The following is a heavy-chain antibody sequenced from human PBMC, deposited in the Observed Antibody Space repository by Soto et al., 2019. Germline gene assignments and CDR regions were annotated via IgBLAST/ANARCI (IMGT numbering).Heavy chain of an antibody. V-gene: IGHV5-10-1*01. Sequence: PGESLKISCKGSGYSFTSYWISWVRQMPGKGLEWMGRIDPSDSYTNYSPSFQGHVTISADKSISTAYLQWSSLKASDTAMYYCARRPTNTQYCGGDCRIYYYGMDVWGQGTTVTVSS. J-gene: IGHJ6*02. D-gene: IGHD2-21*02. CDR3: ARRPTNTQYCGGDCRIYYYGMDV. CDR2: IDPSDSYT. CDR1: GYSFTSYW.